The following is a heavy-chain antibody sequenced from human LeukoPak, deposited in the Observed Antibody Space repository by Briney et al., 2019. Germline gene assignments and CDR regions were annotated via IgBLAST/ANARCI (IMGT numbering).Heavy chain of an antibody. Sequence: SVKVSCKSSGGVFSSYAVTWVRRAPGQGLEWMGGIIPLFHTADYAQQFRDRVTITADESTTTVYMDLSSLTPEDTAVYYCARTRPGSVTTPNSDAFDVWGQGTMVSVSS. CDR1: GGVFSSYA. CDR2: IIPLFHTA. V-gene: IGHV1-69*13. J-gene: IGHJ3*01. CDR3: ARTRPGSVTTPNSDAFDV. D-gene: IGHD4-17*01.